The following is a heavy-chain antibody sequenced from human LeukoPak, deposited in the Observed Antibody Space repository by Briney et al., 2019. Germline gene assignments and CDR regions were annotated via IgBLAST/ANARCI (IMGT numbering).Heavy chain of an antibody. Sequence: GGSLRLSCAASGFTFSSYSMKWVRQAPGKGLEWVSSISGSSSYIYYADPVQGRFTISRDNAKNSLYLQMNSLRAENTAVYYCARGGGYCGGDCYGIDYWGQGTLVTVSS. CDR1: GFTFSSYS. J-gene: IGHJ4*02. D-gene: IGHD2-21*01. CDR3: ARGGGYCGGDCYGIDY. CDR2: ISGSSSYI. V-gene: IGHV3-21*01.